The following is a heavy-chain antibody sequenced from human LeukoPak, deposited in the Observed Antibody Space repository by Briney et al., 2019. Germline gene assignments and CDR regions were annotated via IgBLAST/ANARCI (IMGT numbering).Heavy chain of an antibody. Sequence: PGGSLRLSCAASGFTFSSYSMNWVRQAPGKGLEWVSYISSSSSTIYYADSVKGRFTISRDNAKNSLYLQMNSLRAEDTAVYYCARDRVITMVRGVMYMDVWGKGTTVTVSS. V-gene: IGHV3-48*01. J-gene: IGHJ6*03. CDR2: ISSSSSTI. CDR1: GFTFSSYS. CDR3: ARDRVITMVRGVMYMDV. D-gene: IGHD3-10*01.